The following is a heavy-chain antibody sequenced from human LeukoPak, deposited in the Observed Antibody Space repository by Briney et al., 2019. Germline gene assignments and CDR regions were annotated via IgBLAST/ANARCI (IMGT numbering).Heavy chain of an antibody. V-gene: IGHV4-59*11. CDR1: GGSLSGHY. CDR3: ARGEDERYYVNFFDY. CDR2: FYYSGST. Sequence: KTSETLSLICSVSGGSLSGHYWSWFRQPPGKGLQWIGYFYYSGSTNYHPSLKSRVTISVDTSKNQFSLKVNSVTSADTAVYYCARGEDERYYVNFFDYWGHGNFVTVSS. D-gene: IGHD1-26*01. J-gene: IGHJ4*01.